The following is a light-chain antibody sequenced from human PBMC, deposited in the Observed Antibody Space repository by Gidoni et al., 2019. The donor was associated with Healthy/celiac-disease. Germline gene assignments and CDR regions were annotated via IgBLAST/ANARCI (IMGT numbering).Light chain of an antibody. Sequence: QSALTQPASVSGPPGQSSTISCTRTSSDVGSYNLVSWYQQHPGKAPKLMIYAVSKRPSGVSNRFSGSKSGNTASLTISGLQAEDEADYYCCSYAGSSLYVFGTGTKVTVL. CDR3: CSYAGSSLYV. CDR1: SSDVGSYNL. J-gene: IGLJ1*01. CDR2: AVS. V-gene: IGLV2-23*02.